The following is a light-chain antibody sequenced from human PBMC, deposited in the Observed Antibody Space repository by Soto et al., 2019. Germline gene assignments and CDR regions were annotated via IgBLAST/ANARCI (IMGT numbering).Light chain of an antibody. J-gene: IGKJ4*01. V-gene: IGKV3-20*01. CDR3: QQYGSSFT. CDR1: ESVSSSY. CDR2: GAS. Sequence: EIVLTQSPGTLSLSPGERATLSCRASESVSSSYLAWYQQKPGQAPRLLIYGASSRATGIPDRFSGSGSGTDFTLTISRLEPEDFPVYYCQQYGSSFTFGRGTKVEIK.